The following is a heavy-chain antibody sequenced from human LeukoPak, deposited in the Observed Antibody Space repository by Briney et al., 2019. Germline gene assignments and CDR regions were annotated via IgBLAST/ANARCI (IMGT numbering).Heavy chain of an antibody. CDR3: ARDGPTRTFPPPYDTHSSSSVNAFDI. CDR1: GGSISSGGYY. J-gene: IGHJ3*02. Sequence: SQTLSLTCTVSGGSISSGGYYWSCIRQPPGKGLEWIGYIYHSGSTYYNPSLKSRVTISVDRSKNQFSLKLSSVTAADTAVYYCARDGPTRTFPPPYDTHSSSSVNAFDIWGQGTMVTVSS. D-gene: IGHD6-6*01. CDR2: IYHSGST. V-gene: IGHV4-30-2*01.